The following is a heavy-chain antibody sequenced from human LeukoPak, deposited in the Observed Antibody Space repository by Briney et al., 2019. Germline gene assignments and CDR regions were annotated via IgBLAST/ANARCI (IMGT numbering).Heavy chain of an antibody. D-gene: IGHD3-9*01. CDR2: IYTSGVT. V-gene: IGHV4-61*02. CDR1: GGSISSGNYY. J-gene: IGHJ3*02. Sequence: SETLSLTCTVSGGSISSGNYYWSWIRQPAGKRLEWIGRIYTSGVTNYNPSLKSRVTMSVDTSKNQFSLKLSSVTAADTAVYYCARTTLRYFDWSPDAFDIWGQGTMVTVSS. CDR3: ARTTLRYFDWSPDAFDI.